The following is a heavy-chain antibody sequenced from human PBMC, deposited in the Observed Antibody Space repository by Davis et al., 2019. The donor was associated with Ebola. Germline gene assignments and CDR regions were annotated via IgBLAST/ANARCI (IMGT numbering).Heavy chain of an antibody. CDR2: ILVSGTYI. CDR1: EIRVNNNY. D-gene: IGHD3-9*01. Sequence: GGSLRLSCAASEIRVNNNYMAWVRQAPGRGLEWVSSILVSGTYIYYADSVKGRFTISRDNAKNSLYLQMNSLRAEDTAVYYCARFYDILTGIDYWGQGTLVTVSS. CDR3: ARFYDILTGIDY. V-gene: IGHV3-11*01. J-gene: IGHJ4*02.